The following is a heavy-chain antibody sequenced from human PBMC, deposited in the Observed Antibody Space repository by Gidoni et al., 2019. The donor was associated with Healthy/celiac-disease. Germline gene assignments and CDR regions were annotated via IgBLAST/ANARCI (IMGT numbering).Heavy chain of an antibody. CDR2: IIPILGIA. Sequence: QVQLVQSGAEVKKPGSSVKVSCKASGGTFSSYPISWVRQAPGQGLEWMGRIIPILGIANYAQKFQGRVTITADKSTSTAYMELSSLRSEDTAVYYCARGADYGDYVIEDYWGQGTLVTVSS. D-gene: IGHD4-17*01. CDR1: GGTFSSYP. V-gene: IGHV1-69*02. CDR3: ARGADYGDYVIEDY. J-gene: IGHJ4*02.